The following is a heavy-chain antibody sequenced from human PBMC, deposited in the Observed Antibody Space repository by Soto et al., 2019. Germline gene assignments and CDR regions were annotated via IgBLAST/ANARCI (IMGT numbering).Heavy chain of an antibody. J-gene: IGHJ4*03. V-gene: IGHV3-73*01. Sequence: AGGSLRISCVASGVSFNAAAIHWVRQAPGQGLEWIGRIRSKTNNYVTAYSASVEGRFTLSRDDSRNTTYLEMQSLRVEDTAVYFCTASRYWGQGTLGTVSS. CDR3: TASRY. CDR2: IRSKTNNYVT. CDR1: GVSFNAAA.